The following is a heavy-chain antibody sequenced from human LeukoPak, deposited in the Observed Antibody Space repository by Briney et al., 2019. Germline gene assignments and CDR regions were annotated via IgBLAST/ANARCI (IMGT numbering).Heavy chain of an antibody. CDR2: IIPIFGTA. Sequence: SSVKVSCKASGGTFSSYAISWVRQAPGQGLEWMGRIIPIFGTANYAQKFQGRVTITTDESTSTAYMELSSLRSEDTDVYYCARDGVSSYSYYMDVWGKGTTVTVSS. CDR3: ARDGVSSYSYYMDV. D-gene: IGHD6-13*01. CDR1: GGTFSSYA. J-gene: IGHJ6*03. V-gene: IGHV1-69*05.